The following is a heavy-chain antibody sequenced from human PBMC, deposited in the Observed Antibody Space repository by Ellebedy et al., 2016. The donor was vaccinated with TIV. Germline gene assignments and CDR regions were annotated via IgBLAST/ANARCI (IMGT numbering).Heavy chain of an antibody. CDR2: IKQDGSEK. V-gene: IGHV3-7*01. J-gene: IGHJ4*02. Sequence: GESLKISXAASGFTFSSYWMSWVRQAPGKGLEWVANIKQDGSEKYYVDSVKGRFTISRDNAKNSLYLQMNSLRAGDTAVYYCARGGPLPDYWGQGTLFTVSS. CDR1: GFTFSSYW. CDR3: ARGGPLPDY.